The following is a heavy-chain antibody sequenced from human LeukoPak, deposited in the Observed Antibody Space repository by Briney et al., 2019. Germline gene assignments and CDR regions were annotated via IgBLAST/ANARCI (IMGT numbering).Heavy chain of an antibody. D-gene: IGHD3-16*02. CDR2: INHSGST. CDR1: GGSFSGHY. CDR3: ARQMSRVYVWGTYRYLDY. J-gene: IGHJ4*02. Sequence: SETLSLTCAVYGGSFSGHYWSWLRQPPGKGLEWIGEINHSGSTNYNPSLKSRVTISVDTSKNQFSLNLSSVTAADTAVYYCARQMSRVYVWGTYRYLDYWGQGTLVTVSS. V-gene: IGHV4-34*01.